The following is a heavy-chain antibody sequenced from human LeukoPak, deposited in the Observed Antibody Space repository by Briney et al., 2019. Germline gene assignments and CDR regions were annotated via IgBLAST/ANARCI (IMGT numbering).Heavy chain of an antibody. Sequence: ASVKVSCKASGYTFTVYYMHWVRQAPGQGLEWMGWINPNSGGTNYAQKFQGRVTMTRDTSISTAYMELSRLRSDDTAVYYCARYVTMVRGVITKFDYWGQGTLVTVSS. CDR1: GYTFTVYY. V-gene: IGHV1-2*02. D-gene: IGHD3-10*01. J-gene: IGHJ4*02. CDR2: INPNSGGT. CDR3: ARYVTMVRGVITKFDY.